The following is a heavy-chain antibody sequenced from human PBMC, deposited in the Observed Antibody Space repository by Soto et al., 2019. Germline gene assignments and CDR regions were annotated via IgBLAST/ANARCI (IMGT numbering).Heavy chain of an antibody. D-gene: IGHD6-13*01. CDR3: AKIARWYAFDGMDV. CDR2: ISDSGGNT. V-gene: IGHV3-23*01. CDR1: GFTFSTYA. J-gene: IGHJ6*02. Sequence: GGSLRLSCAASGFTFSTYAMTWVRQAPGKGLEWVSAISDSGGNTYYADSVKGRFTISRDNFKTTLYLQMNSLRAEDTAVYRCAKIARWYAFDGMDVWGQGTTVTVSS.